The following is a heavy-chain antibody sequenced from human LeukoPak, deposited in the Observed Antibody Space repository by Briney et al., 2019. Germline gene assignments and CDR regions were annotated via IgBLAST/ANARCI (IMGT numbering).Heavy chain of an antibody. Sequence: GGSLRLSCAASGFTFSDHYMDWVRQAPGKGLEWVGRTRNKANSYTTEYAASVKGRFTISRDDSKNSLYLQMNSLKTEDTAVYYCAREACIAVAGYDYWGQGTLVTVSS. D-gene: IGHD6-19*01. V-gene: IGHV3-72*01. J-gene: IGHJ4*02. CDR1: GFTFSDHY. CDR3: AREACIAVAGYDY. CDR2: TRNKANSYTT.